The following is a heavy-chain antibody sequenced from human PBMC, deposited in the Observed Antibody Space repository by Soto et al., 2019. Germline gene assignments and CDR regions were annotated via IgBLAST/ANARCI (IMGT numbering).Heavy chain of an antibody. CDR2: IHYSGTT. J-gene: IGHJ4*02. D-gene: IGHD1-1*01. CDR1: GGSISTGGYY. V-gene: IGHV4-31*03. Sequence: QVQLQESGPGLVKPSQTLSLTCTVSGGSISTGGYYWSWIRQFPGKGLEWIGYIHYSGTTYYNPSLRSRIIISVDTSKNQFSLKLSSVTAADTAVYYCARDPMRYPTYFDYWGQGTLVTVSS. CDR3: ARDPMRYPTYFDY.